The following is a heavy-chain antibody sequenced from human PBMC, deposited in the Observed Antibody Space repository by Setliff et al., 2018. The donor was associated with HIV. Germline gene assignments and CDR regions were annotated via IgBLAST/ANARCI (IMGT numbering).Heavy chain of an antibody. CDR3: ARGLVAAGDEAG. V-gene: IGHV1-69*06. CDR2: IIPIFGTA. Sequence: ASVKVSCKASGGTFSSYAISWVRQTPGQGLEWMGGIIPIFGTANYAQKFQGRVTITADKSTSTAYMELSSLRSEDTAVYYCARGLVAAGDEAGWGQGTLVTVSS. J-gene: IGHJ4*02. D-gene: IGHD6-13*01. CDR1: GGTFSSYA.